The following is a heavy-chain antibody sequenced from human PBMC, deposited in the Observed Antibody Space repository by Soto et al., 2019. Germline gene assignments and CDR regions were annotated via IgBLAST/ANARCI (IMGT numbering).Heavy chain of an antibody. CDR1: GYTFTTYY. CDR2: INPSGGST. CDR3: ARASRGATYAHFDY. V-gene: IGHV1-46*01. Sequence: QVQLVQSGAAVKEPGASVKVSCKASGYTFTTYYVHWVRQAPGQGLEWMGIINPSGGSTSYAQKFQGRVTMTRNTSTSTVYMALSSLRSEDTAMYYCARASRGATYAHFDYWGQGTLVTVSS. J-gene: IGHJ4*02. D-gene: IGHD4-17*01.